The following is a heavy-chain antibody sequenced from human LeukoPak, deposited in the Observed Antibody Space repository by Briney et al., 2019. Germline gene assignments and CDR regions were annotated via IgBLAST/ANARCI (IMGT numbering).Heavy chain of an antibody. Sequence: PGGSLRLSCAASGFTFSSYSMNWVRQAPGKGLEWVSYISSSSSTIYYADSVKGRFTISRDNAKNSLYLQMNSLRAEDTAVYYCARDVGYYDSSGYPEYFQHWGQGTLVTVSS. CDR3: ARDVGYYDSSGYPEYFQH. D-gene: IGHD3-22*01. CDR1: GFTFSSYS. V-gene: IGHV3-48*01. CDR2: ISSSSSTI. J-gene: IGHJ1*01.